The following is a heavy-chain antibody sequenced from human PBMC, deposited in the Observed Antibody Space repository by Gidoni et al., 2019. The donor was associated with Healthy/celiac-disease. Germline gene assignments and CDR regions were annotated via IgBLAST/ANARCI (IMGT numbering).Heavy chain of an antibody. V-gene: IGHV4-59*01. Sequence: QVQLQESGPGLVKPSETLSLTCTVSGGSISSYYWSWIRQPPGKGLEWIGYIYYSGSTNYNPSLKSRVTISVDTSKNQFSLKLSSVTAADTAVYYCAREEYSSSWYYFDYWGQGTLVTVSS. J-gene: IGHJ4*02. CDR2: IYYSGST. CDR1: GGSISSYY. D-gene: IGHD6-13*01. CDR3: AREEYSSSWYYFDY.